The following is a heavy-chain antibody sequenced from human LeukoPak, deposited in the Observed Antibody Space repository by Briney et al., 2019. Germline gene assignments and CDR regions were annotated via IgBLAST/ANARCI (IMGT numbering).Heavy chain of an antibody. CDR3: ARDWSVVQLWRYYFDY. D-gene: IGHD5-18*01. CDR2: ISYDGSNK. Sequence: GGSLRLSSAASGFTFSSYAMHWVRQAPGKGLEWVAVISYDGSNKYYADSVKGRFTISRDNSKNTLYLQMNSLRAGDTAVYYCARDWSVVQLWRYYFDYWGQGTLVTVSS. J-gene: IGHJ4*02. CDR1: GFTFSSYA. V-gene: IGHV3-30*04.